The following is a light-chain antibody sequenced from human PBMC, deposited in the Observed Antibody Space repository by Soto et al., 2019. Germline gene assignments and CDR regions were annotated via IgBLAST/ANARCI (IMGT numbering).Light chain of an antibody. J-gene: IGLJ2*01. CDR3: SSYADNDNVV. Sequence: QSALTQPPSASGSPGQSVAISCTGTSRDVGAYNYVCWYQQHPGKAPKLMIYEVNKRPSGVPDRFSGSKSGNTASLTVSGLQAEDEADYYCSSYADNDNVVFGGGTKVTVL. CDR2: EVN. V-gene: IGLV2-8*01. CDR1: SRDVGAYNY.